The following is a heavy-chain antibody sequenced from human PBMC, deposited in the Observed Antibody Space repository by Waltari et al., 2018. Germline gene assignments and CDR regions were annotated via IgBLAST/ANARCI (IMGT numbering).Heavy chain of an antibody. J-gene: IGHJ4*02. CDR3: ARATSGYSD. CDR2: ISPKSGVT. CDR1: GYTFPGPY. D-gene: IGHD5-12*01. V-gene: IGHV1-2*06. Sequence: QVQLVQSGAEVKKPGASVTVSCKASGYTFPGPYLHWVRQASGQRPEWGRRISPKSGVTEYARKYQGRVTLTIDASISTAYMELGGLTYDDTAVYYCARATSGYSDWGQGSLVTVSS.